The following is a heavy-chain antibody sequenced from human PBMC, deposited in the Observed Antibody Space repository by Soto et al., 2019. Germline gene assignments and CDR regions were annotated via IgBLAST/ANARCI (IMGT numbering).Heavy chain of an antibody. J-gene: IGHJ4*02. CDR3: ASGNYYDSSGYYYELFDY. Sequence: PSETLSLTWTVSGGSISSYYWSWIRQPPGKGLEWIGYIYYSGSTYYNPSLKSRVTISVDTSKNQFSLKLSSVTAADTAVYYCASGNYYDSSGYYYELFDYWGQGTLVTVSS. CDR1: GGSISSYY. CDR2: IYYSGST. D-gene: IGHD3-22*01. V-gene: IGHV4-59*04.